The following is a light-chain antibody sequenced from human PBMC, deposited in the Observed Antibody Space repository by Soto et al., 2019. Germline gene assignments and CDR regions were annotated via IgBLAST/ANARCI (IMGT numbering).Light chain of an antibody. Sequence: DIQMTQSPSTLSASVGDRVTITCRASQSISSWLAWYQQKPGKAPKPLIYKASTLRSGVPSRFSGSGSGTEFTLDNSSLQPDDSATYYCQQYNDNWTFGQGTKVEIK. CDR3: QQYNDNWT. V-gene: IGKV1-5*03. CDR1: QSISSW. J-gene: IGKJ1*01. CDR2: KAS.